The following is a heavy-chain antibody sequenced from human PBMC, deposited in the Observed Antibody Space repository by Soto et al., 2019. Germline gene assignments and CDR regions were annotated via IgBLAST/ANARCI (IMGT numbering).Heavy chain of an antibody. D-gene: IGHD3-10*01. CDR3: ARGLGSSYYYYGMAV. V-gene: IGHV3-11*05. CDR1: GFTFSDYY. CDR2: ISSGSTYR. Sequence: QVQLVESGGGLVKPGGSLRLSCAASGFTFSDYYMSWIRQAPGKGLEWVSYISSGSTYRNYADSVKGRFTIPRDNAKNSLALQMNSLRAEDTAVYYCARGLGSSYYYYGMAVWGQGTTVTVSS. J-gene: IGHJ6*02.